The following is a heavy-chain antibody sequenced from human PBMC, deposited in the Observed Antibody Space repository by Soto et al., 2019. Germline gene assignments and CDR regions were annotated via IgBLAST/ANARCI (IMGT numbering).Heavy chain of an antibody. CDR1: GGTFSSYT. D-gene: IGHD2-8*01. Sequence: ASVKVSCKASGGTFSSYTISWVRQAPGQGLEWMGRIIPIHGIANYAQKFQGRVTITRDKSTSTAYMELSSLRSEDTAVYYCARVSCTNGVCYTSAFDYWGQGTLVTVSS. CDR3: ARVSCTNGVCYTSAFDY. CDR2: IIPIHGIA. V-gene: IGHV1-69*02. J-gene: IGHJ4*02.